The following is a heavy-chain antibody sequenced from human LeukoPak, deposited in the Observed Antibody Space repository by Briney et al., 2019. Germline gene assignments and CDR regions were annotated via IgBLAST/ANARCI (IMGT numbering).Heavy chain of an antibody. CDR1: GGSISSSNW. CDR2: IYHSGST. V-gene: IGHV4-4*02. J-gene: IGHJ5*02. D-gene: IGHD3-10*01. Sequence: SGTLSLTCAVSGGSISSSNWWSWVREPPGKGLEWIGEIYHSGSTNYNPSLKSRVTISVDKSKNQFSLKLSSVTAADTAVYYCAREQGDYGSGSYYNTWFDPWGQGTLVTVSS. CDR3: AREQGDYGSGSYYNTWFDP.